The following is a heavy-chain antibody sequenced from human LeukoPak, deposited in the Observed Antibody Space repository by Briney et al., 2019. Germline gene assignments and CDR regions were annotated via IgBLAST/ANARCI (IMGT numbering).Heavy chain of an antibody. V-gene: IGHV3-21*01. CDR3: VRAEGSSGSSEYFQH. Sequence: PGRSLRLSCLASGFTFSRYSMKWVSQAPGKGLEWVSSISGSSNDKHYIDSVKGRFTIYRDNAKNSLFLQMNSLRAEDTAVYYCVRAEGSSGSSEYFQHWGQGTLVTVSS. CDR1: GFTFSRYS. CDR2: ISGSSNDK. J-gene: IGHJ1*01. D-gene: IGHD5-12*01.